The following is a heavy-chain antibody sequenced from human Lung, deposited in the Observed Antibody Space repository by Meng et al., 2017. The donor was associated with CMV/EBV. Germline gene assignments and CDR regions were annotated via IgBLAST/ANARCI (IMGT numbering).Heavy chain of an antibody. CDR3: ARGGNFDP. V-gene: IGHV7-4-1*02. D-gene: IGHD2/OR15-2a*01. CDR1: AYTVVTYT. Sequence: QGLVVQFGYTLAKPGASGKVSCKASAYTVVTYTRNWVRQAHGRGLEWMVWISTNTGTPTFPQGFTGRFVLSLDTSVSPVYLQISSLKAEDTAVYYCARGGNFDPWGQGTLVTVSS. J-gene: IGHJ5*02. CDR2: ISTNTGTP.